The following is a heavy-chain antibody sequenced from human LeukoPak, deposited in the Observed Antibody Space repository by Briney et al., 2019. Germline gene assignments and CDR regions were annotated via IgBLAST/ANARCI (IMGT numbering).Heavy chain of an antibody. CDR1: GYSISSGYH. V-gene: IGHV4-38-2*01. Sequence: PSETLSPTCAVSGYSISSGYHWAWIRQPPGKGLEWIGSMSHSGSTYSNPSLKSRVTFSVDTSKNQFSVKLRSVSAADTAVYYCARHNVYDSSGDGRYYFDQWGQGTLVTVSS. CDR3: ARHNVYDSSGDGRYYFDQ. D-gene: IGHD3-22*01. CDR2: MSHSGST. J-gene: IGHJ4*02.